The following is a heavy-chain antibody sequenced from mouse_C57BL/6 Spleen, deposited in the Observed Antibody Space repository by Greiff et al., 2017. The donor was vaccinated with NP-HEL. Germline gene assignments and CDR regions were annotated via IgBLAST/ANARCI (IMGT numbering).Heavy chain of an antibody. V-gene: IGHV1-64*01. CDR2: IHPNSGST. Sequence: QVQLQQPGAELVKPGASVKLSCKASGYTFTSYWMHWVKQRPGQGLEWIGMIHPNSGSTNYNEKFKSKATLTVDKSSSTAYMQLSSLTSEDSAVYYCARPYYSNYGSAMDHWGQGTSGTGSS. CDR3: ARPYYSNYGSAMDH. D-gene: IGHD2-5*01. J-gene: IGHJ4*01. CDR1: GYTFTSYW.